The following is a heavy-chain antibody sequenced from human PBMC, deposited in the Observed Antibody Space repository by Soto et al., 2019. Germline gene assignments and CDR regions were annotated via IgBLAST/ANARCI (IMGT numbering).Heavy chain of an antibody. CDR1: GGTFGSYA. CDR2: IIPIPGTA. V-gene: IGHV1-69*01. J-gene: IGHJ6*02. CDR3: ARSQGSSTSLEIYYYYYYGMDV. Sequence: QVQLVQSGAEVKKPGSSVKVSCKASGGTFGSYAISWVRQAPGQGLEWMGGIIPIPGTANYAQKFQGRVTIATDESTSTAYMEPSSLRSEDTAVYYCARSQGSSTSLEIYYYYYYGMDVWGQGTRVSVSS. D-gene: IGHD2-2*01.